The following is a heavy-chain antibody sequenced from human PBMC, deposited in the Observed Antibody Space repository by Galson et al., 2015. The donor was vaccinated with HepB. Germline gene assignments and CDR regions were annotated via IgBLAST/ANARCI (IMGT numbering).Heavy chain of an antibody. Sequence: SVKVSCKASGYIFTGYNIHWVRQAPGQGLHWMGWINPHNGDTDYAENLQGRVAMSRDTSISTVYMELRGLRSDDTAMYFCARLDFWGQGTLVTVSS. CDR2: INPHNGDT. CDR1: GYIFTGYN. V-gene: IGHV1-2*02. J-gene: IGHJ4*02. CDR3: ARLDF.